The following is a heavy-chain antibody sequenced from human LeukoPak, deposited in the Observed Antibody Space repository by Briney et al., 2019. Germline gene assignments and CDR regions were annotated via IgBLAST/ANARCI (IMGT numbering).Heavy chain of an antibody. J-gene: IGHJ4*02. CDR3: ATIKRGNIYGYFDF. D-gene: IGHD5-18*01. CDR2: MRDTVNT. V-gene: IGHV4-59*11. Sequence: SETLSLTCGVSDVSISSHYWSWLRQPPGKGLEWIAYMRDTVNTKDNPSFKSRLTLSADTSKNQFSLRLSSVTAADSAVYYCATIKRGNIYGYFDFWGQGILVTVSS. CDR1: DVSISSHY.